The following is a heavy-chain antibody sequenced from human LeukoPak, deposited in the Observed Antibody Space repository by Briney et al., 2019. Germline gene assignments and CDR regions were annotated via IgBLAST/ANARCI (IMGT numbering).Heavy chain of an antibody. CDR2: INHSGST. Sequence: NPSETLSLTCAVYGGSFSGYYWSWIRQPPGKVLEWIGEINHSGSTNYNPSLKSRVTMTRDTSTSTAYMELRSLRSDDTAVYYCARVFSGYSYSYLDYWGQGTLVTVSS. CDR3: ARVFSGYSYSYLDY. V-gene: IGHV4-34*10. D-gene: IGHD5-18*01. CDR1: GGSFSGYY. J-gene: IGHJ4*02.